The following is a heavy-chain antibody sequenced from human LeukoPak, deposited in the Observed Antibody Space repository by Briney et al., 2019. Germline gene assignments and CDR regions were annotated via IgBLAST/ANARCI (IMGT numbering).Heavy chain of an antibody. D-gene: IGHD2-2*01. V-gene: IGHV3-23*01. CDR1: GFTFSSYA. CDR2: ISGSGGST. Sequence: GGSLRLSCVASGFTFSSYAMSWVRQAPGKGLEWVSAISGSGGSTYYADSVKGRFTISRDNAKNSLYLQMNSLRAEDTAVYYCARDLVPAASRAYYGMDVWGQGTTVTVSS. CDR3: ARDLVPAASRAYYGMDV. J-gene: IGHJ6*02.